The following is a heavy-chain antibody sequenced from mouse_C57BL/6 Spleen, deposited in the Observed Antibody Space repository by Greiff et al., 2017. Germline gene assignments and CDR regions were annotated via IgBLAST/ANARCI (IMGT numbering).Heavy chain of an antibody. CDR2: ISNGGGST. J-gene: IGHJ3*01. CDR3: ASPAYYSIAWFAY. Sequence: EVKLMESGGGLVQPGGSLKLSCAASGFTFSDYYLYWVRQTPEKRLEWVAYISNGGGSTYYPDTVKGRFTISRDNAKNTLYLQMSRLKSEDTAMYYCASPAYYSIAWFAYWGQGTLVTVSA. D-gene: IGHD2-5*01. V-gene: IGHV5-12*01. CDR1: GFTFSDYY.